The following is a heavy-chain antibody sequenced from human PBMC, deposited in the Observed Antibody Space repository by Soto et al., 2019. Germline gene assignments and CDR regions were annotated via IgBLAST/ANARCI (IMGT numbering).Heavy chain of an antibody. J-gene: IGHJ6*03. CDR2: IKQDGSEK. Sequence: EVQLVESGGGLVQPGGSLRLSCAASGFTFSSYWMSWVRQAPGKGLEWVANIKQDGSEKYYVDSVKGRFTISRDNAKNSLYLQMNSLRAEDTAVYYCARRGSGFAYYSYYMDVWGKGTTVTVSS. D-gene: IGHD6-19*01. V-gene: IGHV3-7*01. CDR3: ARRGSGFAYYSYYMDV. CDR1: GFTFSSYW.